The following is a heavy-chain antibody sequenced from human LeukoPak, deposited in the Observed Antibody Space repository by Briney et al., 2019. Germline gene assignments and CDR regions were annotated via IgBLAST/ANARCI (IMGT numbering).Heavy chain of an antibody. Sequence: ASVKVSCKASGYTFTSYAMNWVRQAPGQGLEWMGWINTNTGNPTYAQSFTGRVVFSLDTSISTAYLQLSSLKAEDTAVYYCARLGYCTNGVCWPTLDNWFDPGGQGTLVTVSS. CDR1: GYTFTSYA. CDR2: INTNTGNP. D-gene: IGHD2-8*01. J-gene: IGHJ5*02. CDR3: ARLGYCTNGVCWPTLDNWFDP. V-gene: IGHV7-4-1*02.